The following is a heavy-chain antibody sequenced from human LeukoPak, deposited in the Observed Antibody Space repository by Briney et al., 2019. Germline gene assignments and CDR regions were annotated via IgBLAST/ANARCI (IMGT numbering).Heavy chain of an antibody. D-gene: IGHD1-7*01. Sequence: GGSLRLSCVASGFTFSSYAMHWVRQAPGKGLEWVAVISYDGSNKYYADSVKGRFTISRDNSKNTLYLQMNSLRAEDTAVYYCARDLGHYWNYGDYYYGMDVWGQGTTVTVSS. CDR1: GFTFSSYA. V-gene: IGHV3-30-3*01. J-gene: IGHJ6*02. CDR3: ARDLGHYWNYGDYYYGMDV. CDR2: ISYDGSNK.